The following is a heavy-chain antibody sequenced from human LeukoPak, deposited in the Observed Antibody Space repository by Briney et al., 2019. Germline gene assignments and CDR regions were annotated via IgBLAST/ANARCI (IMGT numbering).Heavy chain of an antibody. Sequence: ASVKVSCKASDYTFTSYGISWVRQAPGQGLEWMGWISAYNGNTNYAQKLQGRVTMTTDTSTSTAYMGLRSLRSDDTAVYYCARETAAAGTWFDPWGQGTLVTVSS. CDR1: DYTFTSYG. CDR2: ISAYNGNT. D-gene: IGHD6-13*01. CDR3: ARETAAAGTWFDP. J-gene: IGHJ5*02. V-gene: IGHV1-18*01.